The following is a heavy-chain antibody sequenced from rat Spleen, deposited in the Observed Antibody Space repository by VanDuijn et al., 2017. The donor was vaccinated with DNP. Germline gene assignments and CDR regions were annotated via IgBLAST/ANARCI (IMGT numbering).Heavy chain of an antibody. CDR1: GFTFSYYG. Sequence: EVQLVESGGGLVQPGRSLKLSCAASGFTFSYYGMAWVRQAPKKGLEWVASISASGGSTSYRDSVKGRFTISRDNAKSTLYLQMNSLRSEDTATYYCARWKIGPHYFDYWGQGVMVTVSS. V-gene: IGHV5S13*01. D-gene: IGHD1-5*01. CDR3: ARWKIGPHYFDY. CDR2: ISASGGST. J-gene: IGHJ2*01.